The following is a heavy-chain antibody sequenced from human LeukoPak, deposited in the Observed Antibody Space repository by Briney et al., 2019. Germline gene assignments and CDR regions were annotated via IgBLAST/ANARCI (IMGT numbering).Heavy chain of an antibody. CDR3: ARGGLRPPYYYGSGSYLDY. CDR2: INHSGST. Sequence: PSETLSLTCAVYGGSFSGYYWSWIRQPPGKGLGWIGEINHSGSTNYNPSLKSRVTISVDTSKNLFSLKLSSVTAADTAVYYCARGGLRPPYYYGSGSYLDYWGQGTLVTVSS. J-gene: IGHJ4*02. D-gene: IGHD3-10*01. V-gene: IGHV4-34*01. CDR1: GGSFSGYY.